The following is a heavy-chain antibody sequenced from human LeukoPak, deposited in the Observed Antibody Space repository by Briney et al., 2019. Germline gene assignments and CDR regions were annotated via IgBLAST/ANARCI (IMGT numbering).Heavy chain of an antibody. CDR2: ISSSGSTI. CDR1: GFTFSSYA. J-gene: IGHJ4*02. D-gene: IGHD1-7*01. Sequence: GGSLRLSCAASGFTFSSYAMSWVRQAPGKGLEWVSYISSSGSTIYYADSVKGRFTISRDNAKNSLYLQMNSLRAEDTAVYYCAEGGSNWNYEPPGYWGQGTLVTVSS. V-gene: IGHV3-48*04. CDR3: AEGGSNWNYEPPGY.